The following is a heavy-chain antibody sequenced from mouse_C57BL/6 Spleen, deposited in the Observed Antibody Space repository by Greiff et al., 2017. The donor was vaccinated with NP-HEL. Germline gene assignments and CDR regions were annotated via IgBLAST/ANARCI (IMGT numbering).Heavy chain of an antibody. CDR3: ARSRESYDYDRAYAMDY. D-gene: IGHD2-4*01. J-gene: IGHJ4*01. Sequence: VQLQQSDAELVKPGASVKITCKVSGYTFTDHTIHWMKQRPEQGLEWIGYIYPRDGSTKYNEKFKGKATLTADKSSSTAYMQLNSLTSEDAAVYFCARSRESYDYDRAYAMDYWGQGTSVTVSS. CDR2: IYPRDGST. CDR1: GYTFTDHT. V-gene: IGHV1-78*01.